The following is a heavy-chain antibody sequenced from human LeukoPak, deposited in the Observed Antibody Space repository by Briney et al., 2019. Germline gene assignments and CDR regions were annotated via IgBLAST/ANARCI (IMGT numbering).Heavy chain of an antibody. CDR3: ARDPGGTFGGVIVMDNWFDP. V-gene: IGHV4-38-2*02. D-gene: IGHD3-16*02. CDR2: IYHSGST. J-gene: IGHJ5*02. CDR1: GYSISSGNY. Sequence: PSETLSLTCTVSGYSISSGNYWDWIRQPPGKGLEWIGSIYHSGSTYYNPSLKSRVTISVDTSKNQFSLKLSSVTAADTAVYYCARDPGGTFGGVIVMDNWFDPWGQGTLVTVSS.